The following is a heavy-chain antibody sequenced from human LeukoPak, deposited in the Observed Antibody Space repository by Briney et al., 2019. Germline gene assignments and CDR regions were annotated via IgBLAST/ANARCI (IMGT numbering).Heavy chain of an antibody. CDR2: ITASGGNT. D-gene: IGHD5-18*01. Sequence: GGSLRPSCPASGFTFSSYAMGWVRQAPGKGLEWVSAITASGGNTYYADSVKGRFTISRDNSKNTLYLQVNSLRAEDTAVYYCAKGNGYSYGRYYFDYWGQGTLVTVSS. CDR3: AKGNGYSYGRYYFDY. CDR1: GFTFSSYA. V-gene: IGHV3-23*01. J-gene: IGHJ4*02.